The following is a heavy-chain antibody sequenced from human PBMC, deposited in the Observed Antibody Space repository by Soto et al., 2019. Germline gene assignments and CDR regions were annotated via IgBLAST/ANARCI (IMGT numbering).Heavy chain of an antibody. J-gene: IGHJ6*02. CDR3: AKRGRYFDSTRSSYYGMDV. CDR2: IYWNDDK. CDR1: GFSLSTSGVG. V-gene: IGHV2-5*01. Sequence: SGPTLVNPTQTLTLTCTFSGFSLSTSGVGVGWIRQPPGKALEWLALIYWNDDKRYSPSLKSRLTITKDTSKNQVVLTMTNMDPVDKATYHCAKRGRYFDSTRSSYYGMDVWGQGTTVTVS. D-gene: IGHD3-9*01.